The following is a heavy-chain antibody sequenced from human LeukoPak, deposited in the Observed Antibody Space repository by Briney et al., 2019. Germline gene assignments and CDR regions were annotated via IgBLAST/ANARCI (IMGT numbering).Heavy chain of an antibody. CDR2: INDGGSDT. D-gene: IGHD6-13*01. Sequence: PGGSLRLSCAASGFTFSNYWMHWVRQVPGKGLVWVSRINDGGSDTMYADSVKGRFTISRDNAKNTLYLQMDSLRAEDTAVYYCVRVGVFEAAASQIDYWGQGTLVTVSS. CDR3: VRVGVFEAAASQIDY. V-gene: IGHV3-74*03. CDR1: GFTFSNYW. J-gene: IGHJ4*02.